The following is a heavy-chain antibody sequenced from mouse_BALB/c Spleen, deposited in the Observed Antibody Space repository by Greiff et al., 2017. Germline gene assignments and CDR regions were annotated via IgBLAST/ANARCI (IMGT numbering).Heavy chain of an antibody. D-gene: IGHD1-1*01. V-gene: IGHV5-12-2*01. CDR1: GFTFSSYT. J-gene: IGHJ4*01. CDR3: ARHRRITTVVARDYYAMDY. CDR2: ISNGGGST. Sequence: EVQVVESGGGLVQPGGSLKLSCAASGFTFSSYTMSWVRQTPEKRLEWVAYISNGGGSTYYPDTVKGRFTISRDNAKNTLYLQMSSLKSEDTAMYYCARHRRITTVVARDYYAMDYWGQGTSVTVSS.